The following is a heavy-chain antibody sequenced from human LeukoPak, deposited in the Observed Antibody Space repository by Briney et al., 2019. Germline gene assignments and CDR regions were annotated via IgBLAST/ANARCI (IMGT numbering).Heavy chain of an antibody. CDR2: IIPIFGTA. Sequence: SVKVSCKASGGTFSSYAISWVRQAPGQGLEWMGGIIPIFGTANYAQKFQGRVTITADKSTSTAYMELSSLRSEDTAVYYCARGHYGSGSYSPADWGQGALVAVSS. D-gene: IGHD3-10*01. J-gene: IGHJ4*02. CDR3: ARGHYGSGSYSPAD. V-gene: IGHV1-69*06. CDR1: GGTFSSYA.